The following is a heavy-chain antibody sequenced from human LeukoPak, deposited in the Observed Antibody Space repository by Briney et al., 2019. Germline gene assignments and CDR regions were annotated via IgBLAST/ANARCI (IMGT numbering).Heavy chain of an antibody. V-gene: IGHV3-23*01. CDR2: ISGSGGST. D-gene: IGHD6-6*01. Sequence: GGSLRLSCAASGFTFSSYPMSWVRQAPGKGLEWVSAISGSGGSTYYADSVKGRFTISRDNSKNTLYLQMNSLRSDDTAVYYCARDVKGIAARRLDYWGRGTLVTVSS. CDR1: GFTFSSYP. J-gene: IGHJ4*02. CDR3: ARDVKGIAARRLDY.